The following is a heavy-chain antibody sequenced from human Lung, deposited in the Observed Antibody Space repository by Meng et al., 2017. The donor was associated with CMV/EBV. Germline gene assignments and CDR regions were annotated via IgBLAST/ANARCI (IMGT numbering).Heavy chain of an antibody. CDR1: GYTFADYF. D-gene: IGHD5-18*01. CDR3: AREAETATDY. Sequence: ASXXVSCKASGYTFADYFIHWVRQAPGQGLEWMGRINPRGGGPNYVQKYQDRVTLTMDTSITTAYLEMSGLTSDDTAVYYCAREAETATDYWGQGTVVTVS. V-gene: IGHV1-2*02. J-gene: IGHJ4*02. CDR2: INPRGGGP.